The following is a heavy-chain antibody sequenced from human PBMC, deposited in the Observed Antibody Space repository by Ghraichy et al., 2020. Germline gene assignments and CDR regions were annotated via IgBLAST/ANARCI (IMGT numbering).Heavy chain of an antibody. Sequence: GGSLRLSCAASGFTFSSSSMNWVRQAPGKGLEWVSSISSSSSYIYYADSVQGRFTISRDNAKNSLYLQMNSLRAEDTAVYYCARDPSVLGYCSITSCYPHPHNFDYGGQGTLVTFSS. CDR2: ISSSSSYI. CDR1: GFTFSSSS. J-gene: IGHJ4*02. CDR3: ARDPSVLGYCSITSCYPHPHNFDY. V-gene: IGHV3-21*01. D-gene: IGHD2-2*01.